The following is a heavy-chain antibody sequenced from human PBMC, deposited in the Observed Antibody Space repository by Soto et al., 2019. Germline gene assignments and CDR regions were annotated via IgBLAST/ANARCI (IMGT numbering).Heavy chain of an antibody. CDR2: SRSSSYTI. Sequence: EVQLVESGGGLVQPGGSLRLSCAASGFTFSSYSMNWVRQAPGKGLEWVSYSRSSSYTIYYADSVKGRFTISRDRAKNSLYLQLNSLRDDGTAVYYFARVSSGHDYCGQGALVIVSS. J-gene: IGHJ4*02. CDR1: GFTFSSYS. V-gene: IGHV3-48*02. CDR3: ARVSSGHDY. D-gene: IGHD6-19*01.